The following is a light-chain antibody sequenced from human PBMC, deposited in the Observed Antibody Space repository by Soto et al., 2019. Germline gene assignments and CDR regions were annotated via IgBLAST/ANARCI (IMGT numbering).Light chain of an antibody. Sequence: QSVLTQPPSASGTPGQSVTISCSGSSSNIGRNAVNWYQQLPGTAPKLLIYTNNQRPSGVPARFSGSKSGTSASLAISGLQSVDDAAYYCAAWDDSLNAWVFGGGTKLTVL. CDR1: SSNIGRNA. J-gene: IGLJ3*02. CDR2: TNN. V-gene: IGLV1-44*01. CDR3: AAWDDSLNAWV.